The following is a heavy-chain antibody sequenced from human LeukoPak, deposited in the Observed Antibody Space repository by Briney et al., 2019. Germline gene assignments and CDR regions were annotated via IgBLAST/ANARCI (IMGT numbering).Heavy chain of an antibody. D-gene: IGHD4-23*01. CDR3: ARDVTYHGGDWFDP. CDR1: EFNFSSYS. V-gene: IGHV3-48*04. CDR2: ISSTATSI. Sequence: PGGSLRLSCAASEFNFSSYSMSWVRQAPGKGLEWVSYISSTATSIYYADSVKGRFTVSRDNAKNSLYLQMNSLRAEDTAVYYCARDVTYHGGDWFDPWGQGTLVTVSS. J-gene: IGHJ5*02.